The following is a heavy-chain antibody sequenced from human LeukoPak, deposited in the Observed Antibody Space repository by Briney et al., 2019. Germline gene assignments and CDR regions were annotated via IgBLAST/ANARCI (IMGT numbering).Heavy chain of an antibody. D-gene: IGHD2-15*01. V-gene: IGHV3-23*01. Sequence: GGSLRLSCAASGFTFSSYAMSWVRQPPGKGLEWVSAISAGGAGTYYADSVKGRFTISRGNAKNTLYLQMNSLRDEDTAVYYCAKRGVADRAFDIWGQGTMVTLSS. CDR3: AKRGVADRAFDI. CDR1: GFTFSSYA. CDR2: ISAGGAGT. J-gene: IGHJ3*02.